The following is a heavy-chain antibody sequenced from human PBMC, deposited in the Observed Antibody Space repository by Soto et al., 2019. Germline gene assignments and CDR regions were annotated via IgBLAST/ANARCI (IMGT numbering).Heavy chain of an antibody. CDR3: TTDLYDFWSGYPDYGMDV. CDR2: IKSKTDGGTT. Sequence: GGSLRLSCAASGFTFSNAWMNWVRQAPGKGLEWVGRIKSKTDGGTTDYAAPVKGRFTISRDDSKNTLYLQMNSLKTEDTALYYCTTDLYDFWSGYPDYGMDVWGQGTTVTVSS. D-gene: IGHD3-3*01. CDR1: GFTFSNAW. V-gene: IGHV3-15*07. J-gene: IGHJ6*02.